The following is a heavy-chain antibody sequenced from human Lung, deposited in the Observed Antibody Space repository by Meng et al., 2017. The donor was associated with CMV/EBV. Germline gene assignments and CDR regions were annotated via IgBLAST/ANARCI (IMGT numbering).Heavy chain of an antibody. CDR3: ARDMYWDQSYHGMDV. Sequence: GGSLRLXCAASGLTVSNNYLTWVRQAPGKGLEWVSVFYSGGSTYYADSVKGRFTVSRDNSKNTLYLQMNSLRVEDTGIYYFARDMYWDQSYHGMDVWGRGTXVTVSS. V-gene: IGHV3-66*02. D-gene: IGHD1-26*01. J-gene: IGHJ6*02. CDR1: GLTVSNNY. CDR2: FYSGGST.